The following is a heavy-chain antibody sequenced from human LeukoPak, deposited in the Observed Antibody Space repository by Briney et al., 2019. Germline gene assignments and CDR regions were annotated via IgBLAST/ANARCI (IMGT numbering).Heavy chain of an antibody. J-gene: IGHJ4*02. CDR2: ISSSSSYI. CDR1: GFTFSSYS. D-gene: IGHD2-2*01. Sequence: PGGSLRLSCAASGFTFSSYSMNWVRQAPGKGLEWVSSISSSSSYIYYADSVKGRFTISRDNAKNSLYLQMNSLRAEDTAVYYCAREEEIIVVVPDAIDYWGQGTLVTVSS. V-gene: IGHV3-21*01. CDR3: AREEEIIVVVPDAIDY.